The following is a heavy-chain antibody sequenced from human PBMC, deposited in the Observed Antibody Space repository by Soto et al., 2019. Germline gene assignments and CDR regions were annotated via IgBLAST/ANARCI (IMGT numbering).Heavy chain of an antibody. CDR2: IYYSGST. Sequence: PSETLSLTCTVSGGSISSSSYYWGWIRQPPGKGLEWIGSIYYSGSTYYNPSLKSRVTISVDTSKNQFSLKLSSVTAADTAVYYWARPLPYDFWSGYYIGSWFDPWGQGP. V-gene: IGHV4-39*01. J-gene: IGHJ5*02. D-gene: IGHD3-3*01. CDR1: GGSISSSSYY. CDR3: ARPLPYDFWSGYYIGSWFDP.